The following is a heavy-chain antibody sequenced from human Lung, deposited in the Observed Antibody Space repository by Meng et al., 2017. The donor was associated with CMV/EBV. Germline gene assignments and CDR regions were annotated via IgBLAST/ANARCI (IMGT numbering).Heavy chain of an antibody. CDR2: IVVETGNT. J-gene: IGHJ6*02. CDR1: GFTFISSS. V-gene: IGHV1-58*01. CDR3: AAASNWDYYYYNAFDV. D-gene: IGHD1-26*01. Sequence: SVKVSCKASGFTFISSSVQWVRQARGQPLEWIGWIVVETGNTNYAQKFEEKVTISRDMSTNTAYMEVSSLGSDDSAVYYCAAASNWDYYYYNAFDVWGQGNXV.